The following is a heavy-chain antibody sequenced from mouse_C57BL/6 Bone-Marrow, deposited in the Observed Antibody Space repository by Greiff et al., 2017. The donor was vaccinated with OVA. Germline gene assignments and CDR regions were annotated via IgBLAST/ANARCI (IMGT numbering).Heavy chain of an antibody. V-gene: IGHV1-19*01. D-gene: IGHD1-1*01. CDR2: INPYNGGT. J-gene: IGHJ2*01. Sequence: EVQLQESGPVLVKPGASVKMSCKASGYTFTDYYMNWVKQSHGKSLEWIGVINPYNGGTSYNQKFKGKATLTVDKSSSTAYMELNSLTSEDSAVYYCARDKSYYRYFDYWGQGTTLTVSS. CDR1: GYTFTDYY. CDR3: ARDKSYYRYFDY.